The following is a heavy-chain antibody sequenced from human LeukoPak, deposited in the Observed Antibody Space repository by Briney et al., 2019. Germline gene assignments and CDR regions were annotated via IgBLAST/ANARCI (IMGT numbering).Heavy chain of an antibody. J-gene: IGHJ4*02. V-gene: IGHV1-2*02. D-gene: IGHD2-2*01. CDR3: ARGGPYCSSTSCFYYFDY. CDR2: INPNSGGT. Sequence: ASVKVSCKASGYTFTSYYMHWVRQAPGQGLEWMGWINPNSGGTNYAQKFQGRVTMTRDTSISTAYMELSRLRSDDTAVYYCARGGPYCSSTSCFYYFDYWGQGTLVTVSS. CDR1: GYTFTSYY.